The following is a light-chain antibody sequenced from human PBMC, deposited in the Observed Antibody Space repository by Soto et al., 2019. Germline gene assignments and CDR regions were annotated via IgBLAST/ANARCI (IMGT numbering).Light chain of an antibody. CDR3: SSYISSSIDYV. J-gene: IGLJ1*01. CDR2: EVS. CDR1: SSDVGVYNY. V-gene: IGLV2-14*01. Sequence: QSALTQPASVSGSPGQSITISCTGTSSDVGVYNYVSWYQQHPGKAPKLMIYEVSNRPSGVSNRFSGCKSGNTASLTISGLRAEDEGDYYCSSYISSSIDYVFGTGTKLTVL.